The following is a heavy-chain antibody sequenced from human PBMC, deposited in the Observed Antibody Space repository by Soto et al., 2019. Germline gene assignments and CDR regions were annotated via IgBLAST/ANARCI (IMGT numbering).Heavy chain of an antibody. CDR3: ARDLENIVVVVAAPFS. CDR2: ISAYNGNT. J-gene: IGHJ3*01. V-gene: IGHV1-18*01. D-gene: IGHD2-15*01. CDR1: GYTFTSYG. Sequence: QVQLVQSGAEVKKPGASVKVSCKASGYTFTSYGISWVRQAPGQGLEWMGWISAYNGNTNYAQKLQGRVTMTTDTSTSTAYRELRSLRSDDTAVYYCARDLENIVVVVAAPFSWGQGTMVTVSS.